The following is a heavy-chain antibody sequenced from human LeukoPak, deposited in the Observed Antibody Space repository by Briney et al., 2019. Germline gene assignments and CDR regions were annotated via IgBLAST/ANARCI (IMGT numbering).Heavy chain of an antibody. CDR1: GFTFSNHW. Sequence: GGSLRLSCEASGFTFSNHWMHWVRQAPGKGRVWVSVISGSGGSTYYADSVKGRFTISRDNAKNTLYLQMNSLRAEDTAVYYCARAERRGYDFWSGYYLPDYWGQGTLVTVSS. CDR2: ISGSGGST. V-gene: IGHV3-74*01. CDR3: ARAERRGYDFWSGYYLPDY. J-gene: IGHJ4*02. D-gene: IGHD3-3*01.